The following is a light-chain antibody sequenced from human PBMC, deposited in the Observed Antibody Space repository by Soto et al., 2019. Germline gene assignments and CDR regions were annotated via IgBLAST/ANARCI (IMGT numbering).Light chain of an antibody. J-gene: IGLJ1*01. Sequence: QSVLTQPASVSGSPGQSITISCTGTSSDVGGYNYVSWYQHHPGKAPKLMIYDVSNRPSGVSNRFSGSKSGNTASLTISGLQAEDEADYYCSSYTSSSTRVFGTGTKVT. CDR2: DVS. CDR3: SSYTSSSTRV. V-gene: IGLV2-14*03. CDR1: SSDVGGYNY.